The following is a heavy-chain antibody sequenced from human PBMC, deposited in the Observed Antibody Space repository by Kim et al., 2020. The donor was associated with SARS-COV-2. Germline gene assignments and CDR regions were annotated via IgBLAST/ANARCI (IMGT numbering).Heavy chain of an antibody. V-gene: IGHV3-7*03. CDR1: GFTFRSYW. CDR2: IKEDGSVK. J-gene: IGHJ4*02. CDR3: ARDGILSYTSSWDY. D-gene: IGHD6-13*01. Sequence: GGSLRLSCGVYGFTFRSYWMSWVRQAPGKGLEGVANIKEDGSVKQYVDSVKGRFTISRDNARNSLYLQMNSLRADDTAVYYCARDGILSYTSSWDYWGPGSLVTVSS.